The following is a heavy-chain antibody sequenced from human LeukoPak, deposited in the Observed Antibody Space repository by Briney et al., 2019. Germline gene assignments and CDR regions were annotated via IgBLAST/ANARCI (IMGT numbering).Heavy chain of an antibody. CDR2: ISWNSGSI. D-gene: IGHD4-23*01. J-gene: IGHJ4*02. CDR1: GFTFDDYA. CDR3: AKDMGYGGNSGYFDY. Sequence: GRSPRLSCAASGFTFDDYAMHWVRQAPGKGLEWVSGISWNSGSIGYADSVKGRFTISRDNAKNSLFLQMNSLRAEDTALYYCAKDMGYGGNSGYFDYWGQGTLVTVSS. V-gene: IGHV3-9*01.